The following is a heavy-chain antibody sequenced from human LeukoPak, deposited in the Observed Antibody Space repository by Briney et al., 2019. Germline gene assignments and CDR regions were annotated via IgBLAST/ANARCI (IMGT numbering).Heavy chain of an antibody. J-gene: IGHJ4*02. V-gene: IGHV4-34*01. Sequence: PLETLSLTCAVYGGSFSGYYWIWIRQPPGKGLEWIGEINHSSSTNYNPSLKSRVTISVDTSKNQFSLNLSSVTAADTAVYYCARDPYYSDRSGYSYWGQGTLVTVSS. D-gene: IGHD3-22*01. CDR2: INHSSST. CDR3: ARDPYYSDRSGYSY. CDR1: GGSFSGYY.